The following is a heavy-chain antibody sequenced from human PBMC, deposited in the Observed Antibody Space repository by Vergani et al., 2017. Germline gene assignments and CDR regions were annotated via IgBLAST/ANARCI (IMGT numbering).Heavy chain of an antibody. J-gene: IGHJ3*02. Sequence: EVQLVESGGGLIQPGGSLRLSCAASGFTVSSNYMSWVRQAPGKGLEWVSVIYSGGSTYYADSVKGRFTISRDNSKNTLYLQMNSLRAEDTAVYYCARDYGDYIDAFDICGQGTMVTVSS. CDR3: ARDYGDYIDAFDI. V-gene: IGHV3-53*01. D-gene: IGHD4-17*01. CDR2: IYSGGST. CDR1: GFTVSSNY.